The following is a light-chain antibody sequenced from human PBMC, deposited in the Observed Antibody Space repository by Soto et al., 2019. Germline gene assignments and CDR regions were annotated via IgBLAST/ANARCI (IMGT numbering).Light chain of an antibody. CDR1: SSDVGSYNL. V-gene: IGLV2-23*02. Sequence: QSALTQPASVSGSPGQSITISCTGTSSDVGSYNLVSWYQQHPGKAPKLMIYEVTKRPSGVSNRFSGSKSGNTASLTISGLQAEDEADFYCCSYAESLTWVFGGGTQLTVL. CDR2: EVT. CDR3: CSYAESLTWV. J-gene: IGLJ3*02.